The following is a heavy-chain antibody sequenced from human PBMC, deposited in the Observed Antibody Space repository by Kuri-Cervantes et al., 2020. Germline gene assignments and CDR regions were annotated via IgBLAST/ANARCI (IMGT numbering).Heavy chain of an antibody. Sequence: GGSLRLSCAASGFTFDDYAMHWVRQAPGKGLEWVSGISWNSGSIGYADSVKGRFTISRDNAKNSLYLQMNSLRAEDTAVYYCARDLPGTTAWGQGTLVTVSS. V-gene: IGHV3-9*01. D-gene: IGHD1-26*01. CDR2: ISWNSGSI. CDR1: GFTFDDYA. J-gene: IGHJ5*02. CDR3: ARDLPGTTA.